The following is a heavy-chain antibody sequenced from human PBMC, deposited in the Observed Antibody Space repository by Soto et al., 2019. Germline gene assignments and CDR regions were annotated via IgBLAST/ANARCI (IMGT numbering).Heavy chain of an antibody. Sequence: SETLSLTCTVSGGSISSSSYYWGWIRQPPGKGLEWIGEIYHSGSTNYNPSLKSRVTISVDTSKNQFSLKLSSVTAADTAVYYCARVGYDILTGEDHKDWGQGTLVTVSS. CDR2: IYHSGST. D-gene: IGHD3-9*01. V-gene: IGHV4-39*07. CDR3: ARVGYDILTGEDHKD. CDR1: GGSISSSSYY. J-gene: IGHJ4*02.